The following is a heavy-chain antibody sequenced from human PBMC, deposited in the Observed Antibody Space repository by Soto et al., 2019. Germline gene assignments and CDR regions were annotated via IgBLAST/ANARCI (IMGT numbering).Heavy chain of an antibody. CDR3: AKDRGDYGFFDY. Sequence: VQLVESGGGVAQPGRSLRLPCAASGFTFSSCGMHWVRQAPGKGLEWVAIVSYDGSNKYYADSVKGRFTISRDNSKSTLSLQMNSLRADDTAVYFCAKDRGDYGFFDYWGQGTLVTVSS. D-gene: IGHD4-17*01. J-gene: IGHJ4*02. CDR2: VSYDGSNK. V-gene: IGHV3-30*18. CDR1: GFTFSSCG.